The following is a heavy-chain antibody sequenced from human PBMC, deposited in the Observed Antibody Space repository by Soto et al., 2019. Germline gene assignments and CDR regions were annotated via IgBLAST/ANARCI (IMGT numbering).Heavy chain of an antibody. CDR1: GFSFSTHG. V-gene: IGHV3-33*01. D-gene: IGHD4-17*01. Sequence: QVQLVESGGGVVRPGRSLRLSCAATGFSFSTHGMHWVRQAPGKGLEWVAVIVNDGSEQDYSDSVKGRFTISRDNYKNSIYPQMTNLRAEDTAVYYCARDDNYSDYGHDHGGEGILVSVSP. CDR2: IVNDGSEQ. CDR3: ARDDNYSDYGHDH. J-gene: IGHJ4*02.